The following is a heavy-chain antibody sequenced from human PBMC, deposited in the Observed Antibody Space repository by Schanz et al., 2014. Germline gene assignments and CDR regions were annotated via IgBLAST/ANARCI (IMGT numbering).Heavy chain of an antibody. D-gene: IGHD5-12*01. CDR3: ARDEGKDGYNLAFDV. V-gene: IGHV3-30*03. J-gene: IGHJ3*01. Sequence: VQLVESGGNLVQPGGSLRLSCVASGFTFRRYGMSWVRQAPGKGLEWVAVISYDGSNKYYADSVKGRFTISRDNSKNMVFLQMNSLRVEDTAIYYCARDEGKDGYNLAFDVWGQGTLVTVSS. CDR2: ISYDGSNK. CDR1: GFTFRRYG.